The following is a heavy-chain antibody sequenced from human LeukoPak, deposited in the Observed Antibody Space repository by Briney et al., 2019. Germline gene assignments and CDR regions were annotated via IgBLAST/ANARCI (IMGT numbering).Heavy chain of an antibody. CDR3: ARVDTAMVIDY. J-gene: IGHJ4*02. D-gene: IGHD5-18*01. V-gene: IGHV1-69*04. CDR1: GGTFSSYA. CDR2: IIPILGIA. Sequence: EASVKVSCKASGGTFSSYAISWVRQAPGQGLEWVGRIIPILGIANYAQKFQGRVTITADKSTSTAYMELSSLRSEDTAVYYCARVDTAMVIDYWGQGTLVTVSS.